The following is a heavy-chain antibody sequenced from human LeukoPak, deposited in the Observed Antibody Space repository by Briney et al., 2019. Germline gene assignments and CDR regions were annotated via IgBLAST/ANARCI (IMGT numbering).Heavy chain of an antibody. J-gene: IGHJ5*02. D-gene: IGHD2-8*01. Sequence: SVKVSCKASGGTFSSYAISWVRQAPGQGLEWMGGIIPIFGTANYAQKFQGRVTITADESTSTAYMELSSLRSEDTAVYYCAGGYCTNGVCYHNWFDPWGQGTLVTVSS. CDR1: GGTFSSYA. CDR2: IIPIFGTA. CDR3: AGGYCTNGVCYHNWFDP. V-gene: IGHV1-69*13.